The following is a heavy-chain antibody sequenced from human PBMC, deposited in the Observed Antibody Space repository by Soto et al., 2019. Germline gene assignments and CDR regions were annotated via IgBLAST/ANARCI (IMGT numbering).Heavy chain of an antibody. Sequence: GASLRLSCTASGFTFSSYAMSWVRQAPGKGLEWVSAISASGGATYSADSVKGRFTISRDNSRNTVYLQMNSLRGDDTALYYCVKNSGWFNTWGQGALVTVSS. CDR2: ISASGGAT. D-gene: IGHD3-10*01. CDR3: VKNSGWFNT. J-gene: IGHJ5*02. V-gene: IGHV3-23*01. CDR1: GFTFSSYA.